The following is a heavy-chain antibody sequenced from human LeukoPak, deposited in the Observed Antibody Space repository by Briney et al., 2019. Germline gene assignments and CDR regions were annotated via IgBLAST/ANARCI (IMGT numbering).Heavy chain of an antibody. CDR2: ILYDGRNK. V-gene: IGHV3-30*18. CDR1: GFTFSNFA. D-gene: IGHD2-2*02. J-gene: IGHJ4*02. Sequence: TGGSLRLSCAASGFTFSNFAIHWVRQAPGKGLEWVAVILYDGRNKYYGDSVEGRFTISRDNSKNTVYLEMNSLRAEDTAVYYCAKYTKQGFDYWGQGTLVTVSS. CDR3: AKYTKQGFDY.